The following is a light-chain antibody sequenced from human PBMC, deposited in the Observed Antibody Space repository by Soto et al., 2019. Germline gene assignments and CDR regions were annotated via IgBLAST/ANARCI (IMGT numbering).Light chain of an antibody. J-gene: IGKJ1*01. Sequence: ETVLTQSPGTLSLSPGERATLSCRASQSVSSNYLAWYQQKPGQAPRLLMYCASTSATGIPDGFSGSGSGTDFTLTISRLEPEDFAVYYCQQFGRSPPSWTFGQGTKVEIK. CDR3: QQFGRSPPSWT. CDR2: CAS. V-gene: IGKV3-20*01. CDR1: QSVSSNY.